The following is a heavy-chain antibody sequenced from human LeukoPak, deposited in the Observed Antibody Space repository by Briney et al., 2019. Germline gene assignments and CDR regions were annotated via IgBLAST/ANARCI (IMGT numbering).Heavy chain of an antibody. D-gene: IGHD3-3*01. Sequence: PSETLSLTCAVYGGSFSGYYWSWIRQPPGKGLEWIGEINHSGSTNYNPSLKSRVTISVDTSKNQFSLKLSSVTAADTAVYYCXXAPQNYDFWSGYYERKGYYFDYWGQGTLVTVSS. J-gene: IGHJ4*02. V-gene: IGHV4-34*01. CDR3: XXAPQNYDFWSGYYERKGYYFDY. CDR1: GGSFSGYY. CDR2: INHSGST.